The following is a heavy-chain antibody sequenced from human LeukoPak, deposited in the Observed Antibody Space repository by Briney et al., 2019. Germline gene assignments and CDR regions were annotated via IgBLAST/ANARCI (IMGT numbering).Heavy chain of an antibody. CDR2: IFGNGDST. Sequence: GGSLRLSCVASGFTFSSYVMTWVRQAPGKGLEWVSSIFGNGDSTYYADSVKGRFTISRDNSKNTLHLQMNSLRAEDTAIYYCAKGSKGTYDYWGQGTLVTVS. CDR1: GFTFSSYV. V-gene: IGHV3-23*01. J-gene: IGHJ4*02. CDR3: AKGSKGTYDY.